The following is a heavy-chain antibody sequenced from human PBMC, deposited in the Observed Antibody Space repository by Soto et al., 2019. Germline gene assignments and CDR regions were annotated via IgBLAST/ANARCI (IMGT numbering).Heavy chain of an antibody. J-gene: IGHJ6*02. Sequence: SETLSLTCSVSGYLISSGYYWGWVRQTPGKGLEWLGSIDYSGKTYKNPSLKSRVSASVDLSQNQFSLNLRSVTAADTAVYYCAAAMVRGLYYYYGMDVWGQGTTVTVSS. CDR2: IDYSGKT. CDR3: AAAMVRGLYYYYGMDV. CDR1: GYLISSGYY. D-gene: IGHD3-10*01. V-gene: IGHV4-38-2*01.